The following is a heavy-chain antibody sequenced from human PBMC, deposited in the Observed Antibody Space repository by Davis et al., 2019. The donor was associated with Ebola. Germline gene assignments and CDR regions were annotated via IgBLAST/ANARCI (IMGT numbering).Heavy chain of an antibody. CDR1: GGSFSGYY. CDR3: ARSGYSLSPLKQTNWFDP. Sequence: SETLSLTCAVHGGSFSGYYWSWIRQPPGKGLEWIGEINHSGSTNYNPSLKSRVTISVDTSKNQFSLKLSSVTAADTAVYYCARSGYSLSPLKQTNWFDPWGQGTLVTVSS. J-gene: IGHJ5*02. V-gene: IGHV4-34*01. CDR2: INHSGST. D-gene: IGHD5-18*01.